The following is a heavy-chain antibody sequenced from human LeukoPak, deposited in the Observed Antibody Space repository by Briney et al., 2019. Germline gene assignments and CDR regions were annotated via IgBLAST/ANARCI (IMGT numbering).Heavy chain of an antibody. J-gene: IGHJ3*02. D-gene: IGHD1-26*01. CDR1: GGSFSGYY. V-gene: IGHV4-34*01. CDR3: ARDRSGSEDAFDI. CDR2: INHSGST. Sequence: PSETLSLTCAVYGGSFSGYYWSWIRQPPGKGLEWIGEINHSGSTNYNPSLKSRVTISVDTSKNQFSLKLSSVTAADTAVYYCARDRSGSEDAFDIWGQGTMVTVSS.